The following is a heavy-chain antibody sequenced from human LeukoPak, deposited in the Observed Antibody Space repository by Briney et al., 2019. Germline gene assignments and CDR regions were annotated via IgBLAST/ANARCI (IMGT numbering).Heavy chain of an antibody. Sequence: GGSLRLSCAASGFTFSSYAMSWVRQAPGKGLEWVSAISGSGGSTYYADSVKGRFTISRDNSKNTLYLQMNSLRAEDTAVYYCAKRSVGATSGSYYYYYMDVWGKGTTVAVSS. CDR1: GFTFSSYA. CDR2: ISGSGGST. J-gene: IGHJ6*03. V-gene: IGHV3-23*01. CDR3: AKRSVGATSGSYYYYYMDV. D-gene: IGHD1-26*01.